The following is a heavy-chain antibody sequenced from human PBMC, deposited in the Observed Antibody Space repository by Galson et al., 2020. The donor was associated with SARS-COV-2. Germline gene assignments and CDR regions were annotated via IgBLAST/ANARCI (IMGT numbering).Heavy chain of an antibody. CDR3: ARRKAGYCSSTSCYTDNWFDP. Sequence: ETSETPSPTCTVTGGSISSSSYYWGWIRQPPGQGLEWIGSIYYSGSTYYNPSLKSRVTISVDTSKNQFSLKLSSVTAADTAVYYCARRKAGYCSSTSCYTDNWFDPWGQGTLVTVSS. V-gene: IGHV4-39*01. J-gene: IGHJ5*02. D-gene: IGHD2-2*02. CDR2: IYYSGST. CDR1: GGSISSSSYY.